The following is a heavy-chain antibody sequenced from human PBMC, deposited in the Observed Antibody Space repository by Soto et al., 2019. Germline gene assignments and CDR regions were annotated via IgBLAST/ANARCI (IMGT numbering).Heavy chain of an antibody. CDR2: INHSGST. Sequence: QVQLQQWGAGLLKPSETLSLTCAVYGVSFSGYYWTWIRQPPGTGLERIGEINHSGSTNYNPPLKSRVAISVDTYKNQFSLELTSVTAADTAVYYCARDKISGLFDYWGQGTLVTVSS. CDR1: GVSFSGYY. V-gene: IGHV4-34*01. CDR3: ARDKISGLFDY. J-gene: IGHJ4*02.